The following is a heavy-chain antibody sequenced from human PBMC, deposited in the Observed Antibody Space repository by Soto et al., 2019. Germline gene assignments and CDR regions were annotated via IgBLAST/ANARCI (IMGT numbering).Heavy chain of an antibody. J-gene: IGHJ4*02. CDR2: IYHSGST. CDR3: ARDRGYSSSWYYFDY. Sequence: QLQLQESGSGLVKPSQTLSLTCAVSGGSISSGGYSWSWIRQPPGKGLEWIGYIYHSGSTYYNPSLKSRVTIAVDGSKNPFSLKLSSVTAADTAVYYCARDRGYSSSWYYFDYWGQGTLVTVSS. D-gene: IGHD6-13*01. CDR1: GGSISSGGYS. V-gene: IGHV4-30-2*01.